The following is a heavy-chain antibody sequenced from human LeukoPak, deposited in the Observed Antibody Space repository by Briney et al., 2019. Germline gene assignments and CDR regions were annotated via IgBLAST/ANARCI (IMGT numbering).Heavy chain of an antibody. CDR3: ARLPPSSGYSYGYVDY. CDR2: IYCSGST. CDR1: GASISSYY. D-gene: IGHD5-18*01. Sequence: PSETLSLTCTVSGASISSYYWSWIRQPPGKGLEWIGYIYCSGSTNYNPSLKSRVTISADTSKNQFSLKLSSVTAADTAVYYCARLPPSSGYSYGYVDYWGQGTLVTVSS. V-gene: IGHV4-59*08. J-gene: IGHJ4*02.